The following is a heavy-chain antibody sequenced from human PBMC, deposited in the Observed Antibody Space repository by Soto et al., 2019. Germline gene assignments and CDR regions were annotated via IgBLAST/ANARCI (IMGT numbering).Heavy chain of an antibody. D-gene: IGHD5-12*01. CDR2: IIPIRGIA. CDR1: GGTFSSYT. V-gene: IGHV1-69*08. CDR3: TRESGSDIVATIGFYYYYYYMDV. Sequence: QVQLVQSGAEVKKPGSSVKVSCKASGGTFSSYTISWVRQAPGQGLEWMGRIIPIRGIANYAQKFQGRVTITADKSTSTAYMKLSSQRSEDTAVYYCTRESGSDIVATIGFYYYYYYMDVWGKGTTVTVSS. J-gene: IGHJ6*03.